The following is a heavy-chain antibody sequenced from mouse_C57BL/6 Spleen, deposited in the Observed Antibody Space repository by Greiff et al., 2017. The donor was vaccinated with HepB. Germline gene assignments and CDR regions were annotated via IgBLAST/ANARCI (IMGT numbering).Heavy chain of an antibody. Sequence: QVQLQQPGAELVRPGPSVKLSCKASGYTFTSYWMHWVKQRPGQGLEWIGVIDPSDSYTNYNQKFKGKATLTVDTSSSTAYMQLSSLTSEDSAVYYCARGEGSYDGYYWGQGTTLTVSS. CDR1: GYTFTSYW. CDR2: IDPSDSYT. J-gene: IGHJ2*01. CDR3: ARGEGSYDGYY. V-gene: IGHV1-59*01. D-gene: IGHD2-3*01.